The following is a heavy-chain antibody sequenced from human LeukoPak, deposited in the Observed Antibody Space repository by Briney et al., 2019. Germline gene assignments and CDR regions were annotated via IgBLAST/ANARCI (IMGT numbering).Heavy chain of an antibody. Sequence: GGSLRLSCAASGFTFSSCGMHWVRQAPGKGLEWVAVIWYDGSNKYYADSVKGRFTISRDNSKNTLYLQMNSLRAEDTAVYYCAKGSAVTTTNRLDYWGQGTLVTVSS. CDR1: GFTFSSCG. CDR3: AKGSAVTTTNRLDY. D-gene: IGHD4-17*01. CDR2: IWYDGSNK. V-gene: IGHV3-33*06. J-gene: IGHJ4*02.